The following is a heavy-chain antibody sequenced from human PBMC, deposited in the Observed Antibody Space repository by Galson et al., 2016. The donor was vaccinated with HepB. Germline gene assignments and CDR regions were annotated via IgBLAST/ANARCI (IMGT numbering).Heavy chain of an antibody. V-gene: IGHV1-69*06. D-gene: IGHD6-6*01. CDR1: GGTFSSYC. CDR2: IIPNFGTP. Sequence: SVKVSCKASGGTFSSYCISWVRQAPGQGLEWVGGIIPNFGTPSYAQKLQGRVTITADKPTSTAYLEVSSLRSEDTAVYYCAVKPALTSSDYYYYMDVWGKGTTVIVSS. J-gene: IGHJ6*03. CDR3: AVKPALTSSDYYYYMDV.